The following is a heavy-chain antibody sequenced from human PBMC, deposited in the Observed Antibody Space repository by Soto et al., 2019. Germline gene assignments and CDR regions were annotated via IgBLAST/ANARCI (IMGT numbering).Heavy chain of an antibody. Sequence: SVKVSFKASGGTFSSYAISWLRQAPGQGLEWMGGIIPIFGTANYAQKFQGRVTITADESTSTAYMELSSLRSEDTAVYYCARGLLEGNPIWGQGTMVTVSS. CDR3: ARGLLEGNPI. D-gene: IGHD3-3*01. J-gene: IGHJ3*02. CDR2: IIPIFGTA. V-gene: IGHV1-69*13. CDR1: GGTFSSYA.